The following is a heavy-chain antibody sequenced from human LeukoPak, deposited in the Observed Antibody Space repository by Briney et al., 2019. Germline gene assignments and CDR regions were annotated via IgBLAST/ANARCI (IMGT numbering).Heavy chain of an antibody. CDR3: AKDSPHYSGTPDSLDY. CDR1: GFTFSSYE. CDR2: ISSSGSTI. J-gene: IGHJ4*02. V-gene: IGHV3-48*03. D-gene: IGHD1-26*01. Sequence: GGSLRLSCAASGFTFSSYEMNWVRQAPGKGLEWVSYISSSGSTIYYADSVKGRFTISRDNSKNTLYLQVNSLRAEDTALYYCAKDSPHYSGTPDSLDYWGQGTLVTVSS.